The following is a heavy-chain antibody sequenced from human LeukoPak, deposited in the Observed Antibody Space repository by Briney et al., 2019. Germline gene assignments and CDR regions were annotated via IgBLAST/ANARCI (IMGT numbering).Heavy chain of an antibody. CDR2: ITGGGETT. D-gene: IGHD5-18*01. J-gene: IGHJ3*02. CDR1: GFTFSSYG. Sequence: GGSLRLSCAASGFTFSSYGMSWVRQAPGKGLAWVSLITGGGETTYYGDSVTGRFTISRDNSKNTVHLQMNSLRAEDTAVYYCAKDSAAMVPAPDAFDIWGQGTMVTVSS. V-gene: IGHV3-23*01. CDR3: AKDSAAMVPAPDAFDI.